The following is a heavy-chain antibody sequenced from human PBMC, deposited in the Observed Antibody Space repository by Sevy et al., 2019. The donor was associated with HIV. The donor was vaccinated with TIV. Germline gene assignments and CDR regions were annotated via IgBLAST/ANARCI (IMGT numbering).Heavy chain of an antibody. J-gene: IGHJ1*01. Sequence: GGSLRLSCAASGFTFDDYTMHWVRQAPGKGLEWVSLINSNGDDTYYADSVKGRFTISRDNSRNSLYLQMNSLRTEDTALYYCAKERNCGRDCLYFQHWGQGTLVTVSS. CDR3: AKERNCGRDCLYFQH. D-gene: IGHD2-21*02. V-gene: IGHV3-43*01. CDR1: GFTFDDYT. CDR2: INSNGDDT.